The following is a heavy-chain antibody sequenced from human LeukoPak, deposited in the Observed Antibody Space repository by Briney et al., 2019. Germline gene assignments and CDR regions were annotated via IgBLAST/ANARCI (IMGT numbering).Heavy chain of an antibody. CDR2: INHSGST. CDR1: GGSFSAYH. Sequence: SETLSLTCAVYGGSFSAYHWSWIRQPPGKGLEWIGEINHSGSTNYNPSLKSRVTISLDTSKNQFSLKLTSVTAADTAVYYCARIRGYDFRGDGGQGTLVTVSS. D-gene: IGHD5-12*01. V-gene: IGHV4-34*01. J-gene: IGHJ4*02. CDR3: ARIRGYDFRGD.